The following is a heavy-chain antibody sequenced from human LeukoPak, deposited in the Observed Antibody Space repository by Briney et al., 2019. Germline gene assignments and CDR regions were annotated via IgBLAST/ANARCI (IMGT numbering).Heavy chain of an antibody. J-gene: IGHJ4*02. CDR2: IKSKTDGGTI. Sequence: GGSLRLSCAASGFIFSNAWMNWFRQAPGKGLEWVGRIKSKTDGGTIDYAAPVKDRFTISRDDSKDTLYLQMNSLKTEDTAVYYCTSSFYDSSGYRYWGQGTLVTVSS. CDR1: GFIFSNAW. D-gene: IGHD3-22*01. CDR3: TSSFYDSSGYRY. V-gene: IGHV3-15*01.